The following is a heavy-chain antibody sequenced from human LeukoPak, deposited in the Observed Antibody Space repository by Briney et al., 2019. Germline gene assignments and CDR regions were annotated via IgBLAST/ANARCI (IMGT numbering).Heavy chain of an antibody. J-gene: IGHJ6*02. CDR2: IYYSGST. CDR1: GGSISSGGYY. Sequence: PSQTLSLTCTVSGGSISSGGYYWSWIRQQPGKGLEWIGYIYYSGSTYYNPSLKSRVTISVDTSKNQFSLKLSSVTAADTAVYYCARAGLILREGFYYYYGMDVWGQGTTVTVSS. CDR3: ARAGLILREGFYYYYGMDV. D-gene: IGHD2-15*01. V-gene: IGHV4-31*03.